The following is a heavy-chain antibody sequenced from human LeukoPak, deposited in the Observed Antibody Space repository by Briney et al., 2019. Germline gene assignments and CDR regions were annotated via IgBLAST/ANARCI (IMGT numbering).Heavy chain of an antibody. CDR1: GGSISSNNW. J-gene: IGHJ3*02. V-gene: IGHV4-4*02. D-gene: IGHD2-2*02. CDR3: ARDRRPPCSSTSCYTVIGAFDI. Sequence: SETLSLTCAVSGGSISSNNWWSWVRQPPGKGLEWIGEINHSGSTNYNPSLKSRVTMSVDTSKNQFSLKLSSVTAADTAVYYCARDRRPPCSSTSCYTVIGAFDIWGQGTMVTVSS. CDR2: INHSGST.